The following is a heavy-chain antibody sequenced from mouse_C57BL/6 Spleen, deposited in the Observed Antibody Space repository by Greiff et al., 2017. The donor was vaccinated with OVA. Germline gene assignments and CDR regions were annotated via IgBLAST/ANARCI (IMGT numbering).Heavy chain of an antibody. D-gene: IGHD2-1*01. CDR1: GYAFSSYW. Sequence: QVHVKQSGAELVKPGASVKISCKASGYAFSSYWMNWVKQRPGKGLEWIGQIYPGDGDTNYNGKFKGKATLTADKSSSTAYMQLSSLTSEDSAVYFCARGYGNYDLGYWGQGTTLTVSS. J-gene: IGHJ2*01. CDR3: ARGYGNYDLGY. V-gene: IGHV1-80*01. CDR2: IYPGDGDT.